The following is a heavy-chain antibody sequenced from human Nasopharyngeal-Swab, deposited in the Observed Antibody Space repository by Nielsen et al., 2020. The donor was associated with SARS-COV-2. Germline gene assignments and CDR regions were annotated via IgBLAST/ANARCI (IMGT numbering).Heavy chain of an antibody. CDR3: ARQSRSRSGWLPPSDY. CDR1: GGSISSSSYY. J-gene: IGHJ4*02. D-gene: IGHD6-19*01. V-gene: IGHV4-39*01. CDR2: IYYSGST. Sequence: GSLRLSCTVSGGSISSSSYYWGWIRQPPGKGLEWIGSIYYSGSTYYNPSLKSRVTISVDTSKNQFSLKLSSVTAADTAVYYCARQSRSRSGWLPPSDYWGQGTLVTVSS.